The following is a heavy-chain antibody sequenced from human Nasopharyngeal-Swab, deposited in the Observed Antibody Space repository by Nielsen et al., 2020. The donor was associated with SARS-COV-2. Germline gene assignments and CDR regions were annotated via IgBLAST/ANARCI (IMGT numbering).Heavy chain of an antibody. J-gene: IGHJ4*02. CDR2: ISYDGSNK. V-gene: IGHV3-30*03. Sequence: GESLKISCAASGFIFSSYGMHWVRQAPGKGLEWVAVISYDGSNKYYADSVKGRFTISRDNAKNSLYLQMNSLRDEDTAVYYCAREASMVRGGRGYWGQGTLVTASS. CDR3: AREASMVRGGRGY. D-gene: IGHD3-10*01. CDR1: GFIFSSYG.